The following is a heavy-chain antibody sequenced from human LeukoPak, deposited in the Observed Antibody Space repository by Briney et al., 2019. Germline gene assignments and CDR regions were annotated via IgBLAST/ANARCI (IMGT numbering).Heavy chain of an antibody. CDR2: IYYSGST. CDR3: AGIVGADFDY. J-gene: IGHJ4*02. V-gene: IGHV4-39*07. Sequence: SETLSLTCTVSGGSISSSSYYWGWIRQPPGKGLEWIGSIYYSGSTYYNPSLKSRVTISVDTSKNQFSLKLSSVIAADTAVYYCAGIVGADFDYWGQGTLVTVSS. D-gene: IGHD1-26*01. CDR1: GGSISSSSYY.